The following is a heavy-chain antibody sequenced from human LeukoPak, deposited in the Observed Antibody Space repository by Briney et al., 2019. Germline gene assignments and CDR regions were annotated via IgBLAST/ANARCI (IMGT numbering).Heavy chain of an antibody. V-gene: IGHV7-4-1*02. CDR2: INTNTGNP. CDR1: GYTFTSYA. Sequence: ASVKVSCKASGYTFTSYAMNWVRQAPGQGLEWMGWINTNTGNPTYVQGFTGRFVFSLDTSVSTAYLQISSLKAEDTAMYYCARGAITMVRGGNWFDPWGQGTLVTVSS. D-gene: IGHD3-10*01. J-gene: IGHJ5*02. CDR3: ARGAITMVRGGNWFDP.